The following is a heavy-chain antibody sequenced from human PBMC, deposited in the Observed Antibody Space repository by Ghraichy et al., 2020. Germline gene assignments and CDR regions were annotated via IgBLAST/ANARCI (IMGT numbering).Heavy chain of an antibody. J-gene: IGHJ4*02. D-gene: IGHD3-16*01. V-gene: IGHV3-43D*04. CDR2: ISWDGGST. Sequence: SCAASGFTFDDYAMHWVRQAPGKGLEWVSLISWDGGSTYYADSVKGRFTISRDNSKNSLYLQMNSLRAEDTALYYCSKGSEGGDFDYWGQGTLVTVSS. CDR3: SKGSEGGDFDY. CDR1: GFTFDDYA.